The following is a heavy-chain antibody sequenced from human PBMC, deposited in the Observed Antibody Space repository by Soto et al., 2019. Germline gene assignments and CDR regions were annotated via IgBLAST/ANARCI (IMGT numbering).Heavy chain of an antibody. V-gene: IGHV3-15*01. Sequence: KPGGSLRLSCAASGFTFSNAWMSWVRQAPGKGLEWVGRIKSKTDGGTTDYAAPVKGRFTISRDDSKNTLYLQMNSLKTEDTAVYYCTTDLAAVLEWFEAPESYYYYGMDVWGQGATVTVSS. CDR1: GFTFSNAW. CDR3: TTDLAAVLEWFEAPESYYYYGMDV. D-gene: IGHD3-3*01. J-gene: IGHJ6*02. CDR2: IKSKTDGGTT.